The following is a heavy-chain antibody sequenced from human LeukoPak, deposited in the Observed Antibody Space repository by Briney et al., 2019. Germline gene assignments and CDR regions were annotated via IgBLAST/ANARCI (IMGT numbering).Heavy chain of an antibody. CDR2: ISSSGSTI. D-gene: IGHD4-17*01. Sequence: PGGSLRLSCAASGFTFSDYYMSWIRQAPGKGLEWVSYISSSGSTIYYADSVKGRFTVSRDNAKNSLYLQMNSLRAEDTAVHYCARDGGEELTTVFHNWYFDLWGRGTLVTVSS. CDR1: GFTFSDYY. V-gene: IGHV3-11*01. J-gene: IGHJ2*01. CDR3: ARDGGEELTTVFHNWYFDL.